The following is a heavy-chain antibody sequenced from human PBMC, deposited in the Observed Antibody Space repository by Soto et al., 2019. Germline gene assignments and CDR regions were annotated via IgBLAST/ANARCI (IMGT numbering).Heavy chain of an antibody. CDR2: ISSGGST. CDR3: ARDTLGGAYDFLH. CDR1: GFTVSNLY. V-gene: IGHV3-66*01. D-gene: IGHD3-3*01. Sequence: EVQLVESGGGLVQPGGSLRLSCAASGFTVSNLYMTWVRQAPGKGLQWVAVISSGGSTYYADSVKGRFTIYRDHSKNTLYLEMNSLRAEDTAVYYCARDTLGGAYDFLHGGQGTLVTVSS. J-gene: IGHJ4*02.